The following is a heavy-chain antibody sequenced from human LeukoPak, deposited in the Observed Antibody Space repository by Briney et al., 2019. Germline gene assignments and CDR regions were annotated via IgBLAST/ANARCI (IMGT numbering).Heavy chain of an antibody. CDR1: GFTFSSYG. CDR2: IRYDGSNK. CDR3: ARDLISGGYGSGSYCFDY. Sequence: GGSLRLSCAASGFTFSSYGMHWVRQAPGKGLEWVAFIRYDGSNKYYADSVKGRFTISRDNSKNTLYLQMNSLRAEDTAVYYCARDLISGGYGSGSYCFDYWGQGTLVTVSS. V-gene: IGHV3-30*02. D-gene: IGHD3-10*01. J-gene: IGHJ4*02.